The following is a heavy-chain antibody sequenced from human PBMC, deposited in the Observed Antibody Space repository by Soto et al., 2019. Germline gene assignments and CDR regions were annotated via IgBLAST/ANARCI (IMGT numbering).Heavy chain of an antibody. CDR3: ARDRGSNWFDP. Sequence: QVQLVESGGGVVQPGRSLRLSCAASGFTFSSYGMHWVRQAPGKGLEWVAVIWYDGSNKYYADSVKGRFTISRDNSKNTLYLQMYSLRAEDTAVYYCARDRGSNWFDPWGQGTLVTVSS. D-gene: IGHD3-10*01. J-gene: IGHJ5*02. CDR2: IWYDGSNK. V-gene: IGHV3-33*01. CDR1: GFTFSSYG.